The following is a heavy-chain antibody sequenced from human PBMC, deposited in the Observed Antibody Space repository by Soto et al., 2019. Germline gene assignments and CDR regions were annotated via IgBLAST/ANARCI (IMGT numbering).Heavy chain of an antibody. V-gene: IGHV4-59*12. CDR2: IYYSGST. CDR3: ARGGVDYYDSSGYYFSPYYFDY. CDR1: GGSISSYY. J-gene: IGHJ4*02. Sequence: PSETLSLTCTVSGGSISSYYWSWIRQPPGKGLEWIGYIYYSGSTYYNPSLKSRVTISVDTSKNQFSLKLSSVTAADTAVYYCARGGVDYYDSSGYYFSPYYFDYWGQGTLVTVSS. D-gene: IGHD3-22*01.